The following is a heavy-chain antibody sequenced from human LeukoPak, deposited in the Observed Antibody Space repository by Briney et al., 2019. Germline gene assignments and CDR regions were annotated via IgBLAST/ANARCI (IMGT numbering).Heavy chain of an antibody. V-gene: IGHV3-7*04. CDR3: ARDRKSHGFDP. J-gene: IGHJ5*02. CDR1: GFTFRTYW. Sequence: GGSLRPSCAASGFTFRTYWMTWVRQAPGKGLEWVANINEDGSETYYVDSVKGRFTISRDNAKNSLYLQMNSLRDDDKAVYYCARDRKSHGFDPWGQGTLVTVSS. CDR2: INEDGSET.